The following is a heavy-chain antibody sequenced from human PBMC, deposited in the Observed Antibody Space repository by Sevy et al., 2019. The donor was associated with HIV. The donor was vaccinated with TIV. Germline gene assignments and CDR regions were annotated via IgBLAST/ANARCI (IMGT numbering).Heavy chain of an antibody. CDR2: ISNSGSTV. J-gene: IGHJ4*02. CDR3: AREDDSRGYYYGLCDY. CDR1: GFTFSSYE. V-gene: IGHV3-48*03. Sequence: GGSLRLSCAASGFTFSSYEMNWVRQAPGKGLEWVSYISNSGSTVYADSVKGSFTISRDNAKNSMYLQMNSLRAEDTAVYYCAREDDSRGYYYGLCDYWGQGTLVTVSS. D-gene: IGHD3-22*01.